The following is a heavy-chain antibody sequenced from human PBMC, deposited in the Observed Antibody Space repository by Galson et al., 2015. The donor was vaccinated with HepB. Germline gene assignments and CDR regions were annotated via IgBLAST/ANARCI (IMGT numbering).Heavy chain of an antibody. V-gene: IGHV1-18*01. CDR1: GGTFTSYG. J-gene: IGHJ6*02. CDR2: ISAYNGNT. D-gene: IGHD2-15*01. Sequence: SVKVSCKASGGTFTSYGISWVRQAPGQGLEWMGWISAYNGNTNYAQKLQGRVTMTTDTSTSTAYMELRSLRSDDTAVYYCARDHPHCSGGSCYYYYYGMDVWGQGTTVTVSS. CDR3: ARDHPHCSGGSCYYYYYGMDV.